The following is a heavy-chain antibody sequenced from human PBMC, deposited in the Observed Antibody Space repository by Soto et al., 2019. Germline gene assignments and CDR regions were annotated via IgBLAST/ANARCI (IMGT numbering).Heavy chain of an antibody. Sequence: QVQLVQSGAEVKKPGASVKVSCKASGYSFTSYDINWVRQATGQGLEWMGWMNPNSGNTGYAQKFQGRVTMTRNTSTSKASMELSSLRSEGPAVYYCAREESYGYADHWGQGTVVSVSS. CDR3: AREESYGYADH. J-gene: IGHJ4*02. V-gene: IGHV1-8*01. CDR1: GYSFTSYD. D-gene: IGHD5-18*01. CDR2: MNPNSGNT.